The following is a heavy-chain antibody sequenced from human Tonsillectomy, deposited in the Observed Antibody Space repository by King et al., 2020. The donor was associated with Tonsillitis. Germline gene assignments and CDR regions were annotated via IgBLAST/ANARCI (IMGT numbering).Heavy chain of an antibody. CDR2: IYYSGST. CDR3: ARDLYSSGLYYFDY. D-gene: IGHD6-19*01. J-gene: IGHJ4*02. CDR1: GGSVSSGSYY. Sequence: QLQESGPGLVKPSETLSLTCSVSGGSVSSGSYYWSWIRQPPGKGLEWIGYIYYSGSTNYNPSLESRVTISVDTSKNQFSLKLSSVTAADTAVYYCARDLYSSGLYYFDYWGQGTLVTVSS. V-gene: IGHV4-61*01.